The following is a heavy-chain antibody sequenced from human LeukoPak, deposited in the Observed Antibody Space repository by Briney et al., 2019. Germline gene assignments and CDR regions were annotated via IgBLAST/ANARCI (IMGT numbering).Heavy chain of an antibody. CDR3: ANRFDTYGSKIDY. D-gene: IGHD3-10*01. Sequence: GGSLRLSCAASGITFSSYAMSWVRQAPGKGLEWVSTISGSGGNTYYADSVKGRFTISRDNSKDTLYLQMNNVRAEDTAVYYFANRFDTYGSKIDYWGQGTLVTVSS. J-gene: IGHJ4*02. V-gene: IGHV3-23*01. CDR1: GITFSSYA. CDR2: ISGSGGNT.